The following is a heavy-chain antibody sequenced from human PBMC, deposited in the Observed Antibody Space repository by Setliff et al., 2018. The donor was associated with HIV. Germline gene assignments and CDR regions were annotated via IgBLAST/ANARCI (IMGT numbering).Heavy chain of an antibody. D-gene: IGHD3-3*01. CDR1: GGSMNSDSYS. Sequence: TLSLTCTVSGGSMNSDSYSWTWLRQPAGKGPELIGHIYVGGSVVYNPSLASRVTISLVPSKNQFSLDLSSVTAADTAKYYCARARTIGVSAVFSDPWGQGTPVTVSS. CDR3: ARARTIGVSAVFSDP. V-gene: IGHV4-61*09. J-gene: IGHJ5*02. CDR2: IYVGGSV.